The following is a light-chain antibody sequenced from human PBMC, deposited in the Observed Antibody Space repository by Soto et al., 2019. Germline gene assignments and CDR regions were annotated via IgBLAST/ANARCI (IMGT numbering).Light chain of an antibody. J-gene: IGKJ1*01. V-gene: IGKV3-20*01. CDR1: QSVSSSY. CDR3: QQYGSSPRT. CDR2: GAS. Sequence: EIVLTQSPGTLSLSPGERATLSCRASQSVSSSYLAWYQQKPGQAPRLLIYGASSRATGIPDSFSGSGSGTDFTFTISRLEPEDFAVYYCQQYGSSPRTFGQGTKVEIK.